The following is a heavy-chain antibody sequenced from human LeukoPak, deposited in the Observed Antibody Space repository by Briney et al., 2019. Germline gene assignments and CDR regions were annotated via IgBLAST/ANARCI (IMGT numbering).Heavy chain of an antibody. CDR3: AREGWPYWYFDL. Sequence: SETLSLTCTVSGGSISSYYWSWIRQPPGKGLEWIGYIFYTGSTNYSPSLKSRVTISLDTSKNQFYLKLSSVTAADTAVYYCAREGWPYWYFDLWGRGTLVTVSS. V-gene: IGHV4-59*01. J-gene: IGHJ2*01. CDR1: GGSISSYY. CDR2: IFYTGST. D-gene: IGHD2-15*01.